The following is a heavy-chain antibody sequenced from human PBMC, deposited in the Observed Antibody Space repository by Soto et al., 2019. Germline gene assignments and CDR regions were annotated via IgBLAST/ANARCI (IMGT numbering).Heavy chain of an antibody. CDR2: ISSTTNYI. J-gene: IGHJ4*02. CDR1: GFTFTRYS. Sequence: PGGSLRLSCAASGFTFTRYSMNWVRQAPGKGREWVSSISSTTNYIYYADSMKGRFTVSRENAKNSLYLEMNSLSAEDTALYYCARESEDLTSNFDYWDQGTLVTSPQ. V-gene: IGHV3-21*01. CDR3: ARESEDLTSNFDY.